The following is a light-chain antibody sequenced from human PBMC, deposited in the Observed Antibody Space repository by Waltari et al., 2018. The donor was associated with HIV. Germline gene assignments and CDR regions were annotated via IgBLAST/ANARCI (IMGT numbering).Light chain of an antibody. V-gene: IGKV1-27*01. CDR3: QLYFSAPLS. J-gene: IGKJ4*01. CDR1: QDISNY. Sequence: DIQMTQSPSSLSASVGDTVTMTCRASQDISNYIAWYQHKPGRSPYLLIYGASTLQSGVPPRFSGSGSGTNFTLTINDLQPEDIATYYCQLYFSAPLSVGGGTRVDFK. CDR2: GAS.